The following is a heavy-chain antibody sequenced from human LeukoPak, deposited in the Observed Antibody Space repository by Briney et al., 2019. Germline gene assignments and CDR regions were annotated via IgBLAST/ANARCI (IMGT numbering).Heavy chain of an antibody. CDR3: AKDLEPSTILELCHGC. Sequence: GGSLRLSCAASGFTFSTYAMSWVRQAPGKGLEWVSAISYNSETTYYAESVKGRFTISRNNAKNTVDLQMNSLRVEDTAIYYCAKDLEPSTILELCHGCWGQGTLVTVSS. CDR2: ISYNSETT. J-gene: IGHJ4*02. V-gene: IGHV3-23*01. CDR1: GFTFSTYA. D-gene: IGHD3-3*01.